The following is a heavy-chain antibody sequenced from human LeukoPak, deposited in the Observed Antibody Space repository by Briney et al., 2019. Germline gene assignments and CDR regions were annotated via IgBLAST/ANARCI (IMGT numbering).Heavy chain of an antibody. CDR1: GFTFEDYA. Sequence: GRSLRLSCTASGFTFEDYAMHWVRQGPGKGLEWVSGISWNSGSIGYADSVKGRFTISRDNGKNSLFLQMNSLRAEDTALYYCAKAVALTVTTGDYFDYWGQGTLVTVSS. CDR3: AKAVALTVTTGDYFDY. CDR2: ISWNSGSI. V-gene: IGHV3-9*01. J-gene: IGHJ4*02. D-gene: IGHD4-17*01.